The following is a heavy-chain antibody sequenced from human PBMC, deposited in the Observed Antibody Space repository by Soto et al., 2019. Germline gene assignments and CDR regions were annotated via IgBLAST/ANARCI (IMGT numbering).Heavy chain of an antibody. Sequence: SETLSLTCTFSGGSIASDNWWTWVRQPPGRGLEWIGEMYHSGTTNYSPSLKSRVTILIDESKNQFSLKLTSVTAADTARYYCARASASSILRGVIINWGQGTLVTVSS. J-gene: IGHJ4*02. V-gene: IGHV4-4*02. CDR2: MYHSGTT. CDR1: GGSIASDNW. D-gene: IGHD3-10*01. CDR3: ARASASSILRGVIIN.